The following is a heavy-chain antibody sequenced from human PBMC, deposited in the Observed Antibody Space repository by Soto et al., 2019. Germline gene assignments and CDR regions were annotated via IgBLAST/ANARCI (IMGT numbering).Heavy chain of an antibody. D-gene: IGHD3-10*01. Sequence: QVTLKESGPVLVKPTETLTLTCTVSGFSLSSGRMGVSWIRQSPGKALEWFADIFSNGEESLSKSLRSRLTISKDTSKSQVVLTMTNMDPVDTATYFCARIVRYFGELETYNGFDPWGQGTLVTVSS. CDR3: ARIVRYFGELETYNGFDP. CDR1: GFSLSSGRMG. J-gene: IGHJ5*02. CDR2: IFSNGEE. V-gene: IGHV2-26*01.